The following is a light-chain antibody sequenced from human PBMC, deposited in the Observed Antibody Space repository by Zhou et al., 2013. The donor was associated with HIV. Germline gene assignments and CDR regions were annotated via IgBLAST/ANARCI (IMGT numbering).Light chain of an antibody. V-gene: IGKV1-5*03. CDR2: KAS. CDR1: QSISSW. Sequence: DIQMTQSPSTLSASVGDRVTITCRASQSISSWLAWYQQKPGKAPKLLIYKASSLESGVPSRFSGSGSGTEFTLTISSLQPDDFATYYCQQYNSYPFTFGQGTKLEIK. J-gene: IGKJ2*01. CDR3: QQYNSYPFT.